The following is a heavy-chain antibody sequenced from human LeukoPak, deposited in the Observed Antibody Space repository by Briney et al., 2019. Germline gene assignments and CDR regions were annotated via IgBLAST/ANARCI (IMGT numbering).Heavy chain of an antibody. Sequence: GSLRLSCTASGFTFGDYAMSWFRQAPGKGLEWGGFIRSKAYGGTTEYAASVKGRFTISRDDSKSIAYLQMNSLKTEDTAVYYCTRGPRPPYYYDSSGYHHFDYWGQGTLVTVSS. J-gene: IGHJ4*02. CDR3: TRGPRPPYYYDSSGYHHFDY. V-gene: IGHV3-49*03. D-gene: IGHD3-22*01. CDR1: GFTFGDYA. CDR2: IRSKAYGGTT.